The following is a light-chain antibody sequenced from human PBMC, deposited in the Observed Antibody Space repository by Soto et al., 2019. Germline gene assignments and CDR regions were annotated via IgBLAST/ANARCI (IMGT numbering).Light chain of an antibody. CDR2: GGS. Sequence: EIVMSQSPGTLSLSPGERATLSCRASQSVGSAYLAWYQQRPGQAPRLLIYGGSSRATGIPDRFSGRGSGTDFSLTISRLEPEDFALYYCQQYDTSPITLGQGTRLEIK. CDR1: QSVGSAY. CDR3: QQYDTSPIT. V-gene: IGKV3-20*01. J-gene: IGKJ5*01.